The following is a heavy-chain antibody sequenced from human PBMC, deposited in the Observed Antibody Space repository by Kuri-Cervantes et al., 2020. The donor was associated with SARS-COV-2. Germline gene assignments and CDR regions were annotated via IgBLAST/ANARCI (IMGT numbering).Heavy chain of an antibody. V-gene: IGHV4-61*08. D-gene: IGHD5-18*01. CDR2: VYYSGST. CDR1: GGSISSGGYY. Sequence: SETLSLTCTVSGGSISSGGYYWSWIRQHPGKGLEWIGYVYYSGSTNYNPSLKSRVTISVDTSKNQFSLKLSSVTAADTAVYYCARDWGYSYAEGAFDIWGQGTMVTVSS. CDR3: ARDWGYSYAEGAFDI. J-gene: IGHJ3*02.